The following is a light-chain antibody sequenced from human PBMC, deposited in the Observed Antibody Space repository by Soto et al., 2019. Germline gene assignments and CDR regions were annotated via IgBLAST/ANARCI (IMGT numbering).Light chain of an antibody. CDR2: GAS. J-gene: IGKJ2*01. CDR1: XSISNS. Sequence: EIVMTQSPASLSVSPGETATLSCRASXSISNSLAWYQQKPGQAPSLLIYGASTRATGIPARFSGSGSGTEFTLTISSLQSEDSALYYCQQYNSWPPRTFGQGTKLEIK. V-gene: IGKV3-15*01. CDR3: QQYNSWPPRT.